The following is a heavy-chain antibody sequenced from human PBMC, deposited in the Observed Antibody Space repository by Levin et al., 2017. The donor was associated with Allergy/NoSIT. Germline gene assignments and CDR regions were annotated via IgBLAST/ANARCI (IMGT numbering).Heavy chain of an antibody. D-gene: IGHD4-17*01. V-gene: IGHV3-49*04. J-gene: IGHJ3*02. Sequence: RAGGSLRLSCTASGFTFGDYAMSWVRQAPGKGLEWVGFIRSKAYGGTTEYAASVKGRFTISRDDSKSIAYLQMNSLKTEDTAVYYCTRDRGANDYGDYHDAFDIWGQGTMVTVSS. CDR2: IRSKAYGGTT. CDR3: TRDRGANDYGDYHDAFDI. CDR1: GFTFGDYA.